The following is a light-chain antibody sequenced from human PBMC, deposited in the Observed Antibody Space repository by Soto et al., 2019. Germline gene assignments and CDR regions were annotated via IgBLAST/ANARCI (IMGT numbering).Light chain of an antibody. Sequence: EIVMTQSPATLSVSPWERATLSCRASQSVSSDLAWYQQKPGQAPRLLIYGASTRATGIPARFSGSGSGTEFTLTISSLQSEDFAVYYCQQYNNWWGTFGQGTKVDI. J-gene: IGKJ1*01. CDR1: QSVSSD. V-gene: IGKV3-15*01. CDR2: GAS. CDR3: QQYNNWWGT.